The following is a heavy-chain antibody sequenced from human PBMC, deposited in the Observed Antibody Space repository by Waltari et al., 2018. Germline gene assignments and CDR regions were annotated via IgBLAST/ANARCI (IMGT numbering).Heavy chain of an antibody. Sequence: QLQLQESGPGLVKPSETLSLTCPVSGGSISSSSYYWGWIRHPPGQGLEWIGSIYYSGSTYYNPSLKSRVTISVDTSKNQFSLKLSSVTAADTAVYYCASLLWYYDSSGYLNRRFDYWGQGTLVTVSS. CDR2: IYYSGST. V-gene: IGHV4-39*01. CDR3: ASLLWYYDSSGYLNRRFDY. J-gene: IGHJ4*02. D-gene: IGHD3-22*01. CDR1: GGSISSSSYY.